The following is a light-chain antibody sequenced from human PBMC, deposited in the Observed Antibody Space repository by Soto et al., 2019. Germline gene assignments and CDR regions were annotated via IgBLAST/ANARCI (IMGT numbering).Light chain of an antibody. CDR2: GAS. CDR1: QSFFSN. CDR3: QQYKNWPPYT. V-gene: IGKV3-15*01. Sequence: EIVMTQSTATLSVSTGERATLSCRASQSFFSNVAWYQHKPGQAPRLLIYGASTRPTGIPARFSGTGSGTEFTLTIRSLQSEDFAVYYCQQYKNWPPYTFGPGPKLEIK. J-gene: IGKJ2*01.